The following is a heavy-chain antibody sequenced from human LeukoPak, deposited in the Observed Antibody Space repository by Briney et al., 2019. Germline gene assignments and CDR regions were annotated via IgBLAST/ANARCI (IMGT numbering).Heavy chain of an antibody. CDR2: IASDGSST. CDR3: ARGRPHGNDY. Sequence: GGSLRLSCAASGFTFSSYWMNWVRQAPGKGLVWVSRIASDGSSTTYADSVKGRFSISRDNAKNTLYLQMNSLRVEDTAVHYCARGRPHGNDYWGQGTLVTVSS. V-gene: IGHV3-74*01. CDR1: GFTFSSYW. D-gene: IGHD4-23*01. J-gene: IGHJ4*02.